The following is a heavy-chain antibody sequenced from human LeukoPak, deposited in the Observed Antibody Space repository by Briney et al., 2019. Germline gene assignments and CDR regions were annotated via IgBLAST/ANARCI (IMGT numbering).Heavy chain of an antibody. CDR2: IYSGGTT. CDR1: GFTVSSNY. V-gene: IGHV3-53*01. J-gene: IGHJ4*02. CDR3: ARRAGGYSHPYDY. Sequence: GGSLRLSCAASGFTVSSNYMSWVRQAPGKGLEWVSLIYSGGTTYYADSVKGRFTISRDNCKNTLYLQMNSLRAEDTAVYYCARRAGGYSHPYDYWGQGILVTVSS. D-gene: IGHD4-23*01.